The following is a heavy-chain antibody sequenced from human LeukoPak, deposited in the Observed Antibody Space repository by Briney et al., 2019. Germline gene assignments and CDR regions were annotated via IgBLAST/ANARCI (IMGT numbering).Heavy chain of an antibody. D-gene: IGHD3-3*01. Sequence: GGSLRLSCAASGFTFSSYSMNWVRQAPGKGLEWVSSISSSSSYIYYADSVKGRFTISRDNAKNSLYLQMNSLRAEDTAVYYCAKGFGGVRFLEWFVGYWGQGTLVTVSS. CDR1: GFTFSSYS. CDR2: ISSSSSYI. CDR3: AKGFGGVRFLEWFVGY. V-gene: IGHV3-21*01. J-gene: IGHJ4*02.